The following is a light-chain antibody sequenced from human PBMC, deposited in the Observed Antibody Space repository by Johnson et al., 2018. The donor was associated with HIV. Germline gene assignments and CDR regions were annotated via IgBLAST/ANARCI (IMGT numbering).Light chain of an antibody. CDR1: SSNIGNNY. V-gene: IGLV1-51*02. CDR2: ENN. J-gene: IGLJ1*01. CDR3: GTWDSSLRGV. Sequence: HSVLTQPPSVSAAPGQKVTISCSGSSSNIGNNYVSWYQQLPGTAPKLLIYENNKRPSGIPDRFSGSKSGTSATLGITGLQTGDEADYYCGTWDSSLRGVFGTGTKVTRL.